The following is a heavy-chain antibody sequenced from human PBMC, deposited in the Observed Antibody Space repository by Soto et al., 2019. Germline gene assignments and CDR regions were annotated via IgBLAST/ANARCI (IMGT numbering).Heavy chain of an antibody. CDR1: GFTFSSYA. V-gene: IGHV3-23*01. J-gene: IGHJ4*02. Sequence: GGSLRLSCAASGFTFSSYAMSWVRQAPGKGLEWVSAISGSGGSTYYADSVKGRFTISRDNSKNTLYLQMNSLRAEDTAVYYCAKDQNGVMVRFLEWLLPFDYWGQGTLVTVSS. CDR3: AKDQNGVMVRFLEWLLPFDY. CDR2: ISGSGGST. D-gene: IGHD3-3*01.